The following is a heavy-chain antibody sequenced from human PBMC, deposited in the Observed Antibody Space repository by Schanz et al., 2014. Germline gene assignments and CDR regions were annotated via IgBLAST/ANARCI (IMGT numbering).Heavy chain of an antibody. J-gene: IGHJ3*02. Sequence: QVQLVQSGAEVKKPGVSVKVSCKASGYTFTTYYIHWVRQAPGQGLEWMGKINPSSGTTRIAQNFQGRLTVTRDKSTSTAYMELSSLRSEDTAVYYCARGLGDERWLDLNEAFDIWGQGTIVTVSS. CDR1: GYTFTTYY. CDR2: INPSSGTT. D-gene: IGHD6-19*01. V-gene: IGHV1-46*01. CDR3: ARGLGDERWLDLNEAFDI.